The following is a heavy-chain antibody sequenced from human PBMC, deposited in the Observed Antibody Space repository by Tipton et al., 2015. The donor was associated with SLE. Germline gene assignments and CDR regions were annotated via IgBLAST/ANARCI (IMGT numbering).Heavy chain of an antibody. Sequence: LRLSCTVSGDSISNYYWSWIRQPAGKGLEWVGHIYTSGSTNYNPSLKSRVTISVDTSKNHFSLKLTSVTAADTAVYYCARAGSAVAGTWGQGTLVTVSS. CDR1: GDSISNYY. D-gene: IGHD6-19*01. CDR3: ARAGSAVAGT. V-gene: IGHV4-4*07. J-gene: IGHJ1*01. CDR2: IYTSGST.